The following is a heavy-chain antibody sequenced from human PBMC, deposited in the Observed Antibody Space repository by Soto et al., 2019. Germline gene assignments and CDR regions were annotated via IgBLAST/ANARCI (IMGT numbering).Heavy chain of an antibody. CDR1: GFTFSNAW. CDR2: IKSKTDGGTT. V-gene: IGHV3-15*01. CDR3: TTGRFLEWLPRGYRMDV. J-gene: IGHJ6*02. D-gene: IGHD3-3*01. Sequence: GGSLRLSCAASGFTFSNAWMSWVRQAPGKGLEWVGRIKSKTDGGTTDYAAPVKGRFTISRDDSKNTLYLQMNSLKTEDTAVYYCTTGRFLEWLPRGYRMDVWGQGTTVTVSS.